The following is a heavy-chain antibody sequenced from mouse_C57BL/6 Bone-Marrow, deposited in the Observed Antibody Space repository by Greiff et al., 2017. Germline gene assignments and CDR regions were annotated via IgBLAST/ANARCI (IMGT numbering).Heavy chain of an antibody. CDR3: ARDLGPFDY. Sequence: EVKLVESGGGLVKPGGSLKLSCAASGFTFSSYAMSWVRQTPEKRLEWVATISDGGSYTYYPDNVKGRVTISRDNAKNNLYLQMSHLKSEDTAMYYCARDLGPFDYWGQGTTLTVSS. J-gene: IGHJ2*01. CDR2: ISDGGSYT. D-gene: IGHD4-1*01. V-gene: IGHV5-4*01. CDR1: GFTFSSYA.